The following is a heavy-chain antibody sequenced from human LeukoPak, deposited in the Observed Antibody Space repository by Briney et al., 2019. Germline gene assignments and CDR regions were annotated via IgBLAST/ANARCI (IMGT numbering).Heavy chain of an antibody. J-gene: IGHJ4*02. CDR2: ISAYNGNT. CDR1: GYTFTDYY. Sequence: GASVKVSCKASGYTFTDYYIHWVRQAPGQGLEWMGWISAYNGNTNYAQKLQGRVTMTTDTSTSTAYMELRSLRSDDTAVYYCARGLVVPAAMYYFDYWGQGTLVTVSS. D-gene: IGHD2-2*01. CDR3: ARGLVVPAAMYYFDY. V-gene: IGHV1-18*04.